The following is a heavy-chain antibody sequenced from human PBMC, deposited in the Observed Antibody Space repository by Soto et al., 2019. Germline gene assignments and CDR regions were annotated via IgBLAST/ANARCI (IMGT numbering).Heavy chain of an antibody. CDR2: IIPIFGTA. D-gene: IGHD2-15*01. J-gene: IGHJ6*04. CDR1: GGTFSSYA. Sequence: APVKVSCKASGGTFSSYAISWVRQAPGQGLEWMGGIIPIFGTANYAQKFQGRVTMTTDTSTSTAYMELRSLRSDDTAVYYCACVQYCGADSYHQAFSGKRTTVIVSA. V-gene: IGHV1-69*05. CDR3: ACVQYCGADSYHQAF.